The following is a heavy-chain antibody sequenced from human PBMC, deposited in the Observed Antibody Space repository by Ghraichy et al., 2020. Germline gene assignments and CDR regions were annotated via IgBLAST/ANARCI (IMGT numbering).Heavy chain of an antibody. CDR3: ARREAAWFDP. J-gene: IGHJ5*02. V-gene: IGHV4-39*01. CDR2: SYYTGTT. CDR1: GGSISSYSYY. Sequence: SETLSLTCTVSGGSISSYSYYWGWIRQPPGKGLEFLAFSYYTGTTYVSLSLKNRVSVSVDTSKNQFSLRLSSVTAADTALYYCARREAAWFDPCGQGTLVIVSS.